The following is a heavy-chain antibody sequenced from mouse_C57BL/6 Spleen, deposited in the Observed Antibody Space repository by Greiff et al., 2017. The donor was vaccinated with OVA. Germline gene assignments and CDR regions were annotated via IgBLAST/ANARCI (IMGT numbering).Heavy chain of an antibody. J-gene: IGHJ1*03. V-gene: IGHV1-47*01. D-gene: IGHD2-3*01. CDR1: GYTFTTYP. CDR3: ARPGGGYYEDWYFDV. Sequence: QVHVKQSGAELVKPGASVKMSCKASGYTFTTYPIEWMKQNHGKSIEWIGNFHPYNDDTKYNEKFKGKATLTVEKSSSTVYLELSRLTSDDSAVYYCARPGGGYYEDWYFDVWGTGTTVTVSS. CDR2: FHPYNDDT.